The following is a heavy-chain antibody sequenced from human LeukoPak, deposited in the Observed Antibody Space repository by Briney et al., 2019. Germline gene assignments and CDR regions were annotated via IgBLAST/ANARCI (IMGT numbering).Heavy chain of an antibody. J-gene: IGHJ4*02. D-gene: IGHD3-22*01. CDR2: ITSSGTGT. CDR3: AKDRPNYYDSSGHYYRRNGDY. Sequence: PGGSLRLSCAASGFTFSIYAMSWVRQAPGKGLEWVSPITSSGTGTFYADSVKGRLTISRDNSGNTLYLQMNSLRVEDTAVYYCAKDRPNYYDSSGHYYRRNGDYWGQGTLVTVSS. V-gene: IGHV3-23*01. CDR1: GFTFSIYA.